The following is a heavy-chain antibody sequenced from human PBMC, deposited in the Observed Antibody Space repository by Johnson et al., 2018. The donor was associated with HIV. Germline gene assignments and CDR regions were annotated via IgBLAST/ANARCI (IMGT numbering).Heavy chain of an antibody. V-gene: IGHV3-53*01. CDR2: IYSGGST. CDR3: AKVAVETAAGSVGLNI. D-gene: IGHD5-18*01. Sequence: VQLVESGGGLIQPGGSLRLSCAASGFTVSSNYISWVRQAPGKGLEWVSVIYSGGSTYYADSVKGRFTISRDNSKNTLYLQMNSLRAEDTAGYYCAKVAVETAAGSVGLNIWGPGTMVTVSS. J-gene: IGHJ3*02. CDR1: GFTVSSNY.